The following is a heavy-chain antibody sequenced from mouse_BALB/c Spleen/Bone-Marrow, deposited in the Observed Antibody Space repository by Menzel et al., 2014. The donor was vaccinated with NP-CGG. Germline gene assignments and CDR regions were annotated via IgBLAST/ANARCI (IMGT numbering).Heavy chain of an antibody. Sequence: EVHLVKSGGDLVKPGGSLKLSCAASGFTFSSYGMSWVRQTPDKRLEWVATINNGSSYTFYPDSVKGRFTISRDNAKNTLYLQMSSLKSEDTAMYYCARRRDGPYAMDYWGQGTSVTVSS. CDR1: GFTFSSYG. D-gene: IGHD2-3*01. J-gene: IGHJ4*01. CDR3: ARRRDGPYAMDY. CDR2: INNGSSYT. V-gene: IGHV5-6*01.